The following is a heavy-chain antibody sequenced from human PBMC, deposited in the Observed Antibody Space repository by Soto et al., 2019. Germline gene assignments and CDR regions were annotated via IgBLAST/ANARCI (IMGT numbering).Heavy chain of an antibody. CDR1: GFTFSSYG. V-gene: IGHV3-33*01. D-gene: IGHD1-26*01. Sequence: GGSLRLSCAASGFTFSSYGMHWVRQAPGKGLEWVAVIWYDGSNKYYADSVKGRFTISRDNSKNTLYLQMNSLRAEDTAVYYCARDDRLVVGDTHYYSYSGMDVWGQGTTFTVSS. CDR2: IWYDGSNK. J-gene: IGHJ6*02. CDR3: ARDDRLVVGDTHYYSYSGMDV.